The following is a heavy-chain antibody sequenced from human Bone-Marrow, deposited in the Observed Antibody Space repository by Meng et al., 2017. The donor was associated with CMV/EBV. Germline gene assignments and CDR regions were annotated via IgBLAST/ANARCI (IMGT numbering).Heavy chain of an antibody. CDR1: GFNFSSDA. CDR3: ARDSVRTYALFGYYFDY. J-gene: IGHJ4*02. D-gene: IGHD3-10*02. CDR2: ISYDGSKN. Sequence: GESLKIFCAASGFNFSSDAMHWVRQAPGKGLEWVAVISYDGSKNKFADSVKGRFTISRDNPKNTLYLQMDMLRPEDTAVYYCARDSVRTYALFGYYFDYWGQGTLVTVSS. V-gene: IGHV3-30-3*01.